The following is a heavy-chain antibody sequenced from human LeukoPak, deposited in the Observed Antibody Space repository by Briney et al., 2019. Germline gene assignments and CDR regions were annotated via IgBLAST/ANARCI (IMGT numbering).Heavy chain of an antibody. Sequence: GGSLRLSCAASGFTFSSCAMHWVRQAPGKGLEWVAVISYDGSNKYYADSVKGRFTISRDNSKNTLYLQMNSLRAEDTAVYYCSATYSSRSGWFDPWGQGTLVTVSS. CDR2: ISYDGSNK. CDR1: GFTFSSCA. CDR3: SATYSSRSGWFDP. D-gene: IGHD6-13*01. V-gene: IGHV3-30*04. J-gene: IGHJ5*02.